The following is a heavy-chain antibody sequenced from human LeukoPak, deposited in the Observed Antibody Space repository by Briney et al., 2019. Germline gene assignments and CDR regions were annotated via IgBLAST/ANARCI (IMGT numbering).Heavy chain of an antibody. CDR2: ISSSSNNI. J-gene: IGHJ4*02. D-gene: IGHD3-9*01. Sequence: PGGSLRLSCAASGFTFSAYYMGWIRQAPGKGLEWVSSISSSSNNIYYADSVKGRFTISRDNAKNSLYLQMNSLRAEDTAVYYCARDHRLYYDSLTGYYTHGTAHAYFDYWGQGTLVTVSS. V-gene: IGHV3-11*04. CDR1: GFTFSAYY. CDR3: ARDHRLYYDSLTGYYTHGTAHAYFDY.